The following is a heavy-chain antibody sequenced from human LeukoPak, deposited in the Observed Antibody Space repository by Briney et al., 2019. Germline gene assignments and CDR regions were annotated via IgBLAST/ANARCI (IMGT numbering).Heavy chain of an antibody. CDR3: AKDLGYNYGTKLDY. CDR1: GFTVSSNY. Sequence: GGSLRLSCAASGFTVSSNYMSWVRQAPGKGLEWVSVIYSGGSTYYADSVKGRFTISRDNSKNMLYLQMTSLRAEDTAIYYCAKDLGYNYGTKLDYWGQGTLVTVSS. V-gene: IGHV3-53*01. J-gene: IGHJ4*02. CDR2: IYSGGST. D-gene: IGHD5-18*01.